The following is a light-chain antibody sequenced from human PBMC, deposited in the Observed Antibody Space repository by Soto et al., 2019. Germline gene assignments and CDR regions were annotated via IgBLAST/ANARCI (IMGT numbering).Light chain of an antibody. J-gene: IGLJ2*01. CDR2: LNSDGSH. V-gene: IGLV4-69*01. CDR3: QTWDSNTHSP. CDR1: SGHSSYA. Sequence: QPVLTQSPSASASLGASVKLTCTLSSGHSSYAIAWHQQQPEKGPRYLMKLNSDGSHSKGDGIPDRFSGSSSGAERYLTISSLQSEDEADYYCQTWDSNTHSPFGGGTKLTVL.